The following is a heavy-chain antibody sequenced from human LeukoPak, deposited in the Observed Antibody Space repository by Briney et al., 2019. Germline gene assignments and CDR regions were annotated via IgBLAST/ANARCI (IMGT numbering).Heavy chain of an antibody. Sequence: SETLSLTCTVSGGSISSSSYYWGWIRQPPGKGLEWIGSIYYSGSTYYNPSLKSRVTISVDTSKNQFSLKLSSVTAADTAVYYCARHYDSSGYYPGWFDPWGQGTLVTVSS. D-gene: IGHD3-22*01. V-gene: IGHV4-39*01. J-gene: IGHJ5*02. CDR1: GGSISSSSYY. CDR3: ARHYDSSGYYPGWFDP. CDR2: IYYSGST.